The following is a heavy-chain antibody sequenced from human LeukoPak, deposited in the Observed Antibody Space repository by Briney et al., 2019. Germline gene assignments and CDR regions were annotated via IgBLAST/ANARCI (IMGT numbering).Heavy chain of an antibody. J-gene: IGHJ4*02. CDR3: ARGSEWELLSCDY. Sequence: GGSLRLSCAASGFTFSSYSMNWVRQAPGKGLEWVSSISSSSSYIYYADSVKGRFTISRDNAKNPLYLQMNSLRAEDTAVYYCARGSEWELLSCDYWGQGTLVTVSS. D-gene: IGHD1-26*01. V-gene: IGHV3-21*06. CDR2: ISSSSSYI. CDR1: GFTFSSYS.